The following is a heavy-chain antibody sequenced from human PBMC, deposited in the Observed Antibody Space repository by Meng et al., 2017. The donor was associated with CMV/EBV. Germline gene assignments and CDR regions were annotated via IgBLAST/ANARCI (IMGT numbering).Heavy chain of an antibody. J-gene: IGHJ4*02. CDR3: ARSGRSSSSGRSFLDY. CDR1: GYSISSGYY. CDR2: IYHSGST. V-gene: IGHV4-38-2*02. D-gene: IGHD6-6*01. Sequence: LSCTVSGYSISSGYYWGWIRQPPGKGLEWIGSIYHSGSTYYNPSLKSRVTISVDTSKNQFSLKLRSVTAADTAVYYCARSGRSSSSGRSFLDYWGQGTLVTVSS.